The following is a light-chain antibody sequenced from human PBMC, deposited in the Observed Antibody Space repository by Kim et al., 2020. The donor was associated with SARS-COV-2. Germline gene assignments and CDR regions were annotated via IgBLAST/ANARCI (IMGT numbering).Light chain of an antibody. V-gene: IGLV1-44*01. Sequence: QPVLTQPPSASGTPGQRVTISCSGGRSNVGRNYVYWYQYVPGTAPKLLIERNDQRPSGVPDRFSGAKSGTSASLAISGLQSDDDADYYCEAWDDSLNGPVFGGGTKLTVL. J-gene: IGLJ3*02. CDR1: RSNVGRNY. CDR3: EAWDDSLNGPV. CDR2: RND.